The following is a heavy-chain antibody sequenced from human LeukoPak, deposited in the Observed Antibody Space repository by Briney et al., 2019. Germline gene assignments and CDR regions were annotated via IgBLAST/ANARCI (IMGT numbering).Heavy chain of an antibody. V-gene: IGHV3-23*01. CDR2: ISGSGGST. CDR3: ANLGDSSGYRPSWYYYGMDV. D-gene: IGHD3-22*01. CDR1: GFTFSSYS. J-gene: IGHJ6*02. Sequence: GGSLRLSCAASGFTFSSYSMNWVRQAPGKGLEWVSAISGSGGSTYYAYSVKGRFTISRDNSKNTLYLQMNSLRAEDTAVYYCANLGDSSGYRPSWYYYGMDVWGQGTTVTVSS.